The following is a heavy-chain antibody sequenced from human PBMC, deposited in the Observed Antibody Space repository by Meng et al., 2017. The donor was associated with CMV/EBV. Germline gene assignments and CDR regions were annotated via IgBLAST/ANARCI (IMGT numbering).Heavy chain of an antibody. J-gene: IGHJ5*02. CDR3: ARDPHSSSWYGWFDP. CDR1: GTRDSSNSAA. V-gene: IGHV6-1*01. Sequence: VKLSQTWPGQVKPWQSLSLTCALAGTRDSSNSAAWNWIRQSPSRGLEWLGRTYYRSKWYNDYAVSVKSRITLNPDTSKNQFSLQLNSVTPEDTAVYYCARDPHSSSWYGWFDPWGQGTLVTVSS. D-gene: IGHD6-13*01. CDR2: TYYRSKWYN.